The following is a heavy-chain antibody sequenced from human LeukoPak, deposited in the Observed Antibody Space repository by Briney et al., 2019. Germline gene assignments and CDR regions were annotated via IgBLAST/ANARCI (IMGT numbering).Heavy chain of an antibody. Sequence: VSEKVSCKASGYTFTGYYMHWVRQAPGQGLEWMGWINPNSGGTNYAQKFQGRVTMTRDTSISTAYMELSRLRSDDTAVYYCARGFFPDIVVVPAAISYYMDVWGKGTTVTVSS. CDR3: ARGFFPDIVVVPAAISYYMDV. V-gene: IGHV1-2*02. CDR2: INPNSGGT. J-gene: IGHJ6*03. D-gene: IGHD2-2*01. CDR1: GYTFTGYY.